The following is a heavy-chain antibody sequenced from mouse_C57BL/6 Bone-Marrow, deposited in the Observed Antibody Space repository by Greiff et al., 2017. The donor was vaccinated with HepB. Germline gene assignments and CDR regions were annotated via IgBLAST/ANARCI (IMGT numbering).Heavy chain of an antibody. D-gene: IGHD3-2*02. Sequence: EVKLVESGGGLVQPGGSLKLSCAASGFTFSDYGMAWVRQAPRKGPEWVAFISNLAYSIYYADTVTGRFTISRENAKNTRYLEMSSLRSEDTAMYYCARTAQAPFDYWGQGTTLTVSS. J-gene: IGHJ2*01. CDR1: GFTFSDYG. V-gene: IGHV5-15*01. CDR3: ARTAQAPFDY. CDR2: ISNLAYSI.